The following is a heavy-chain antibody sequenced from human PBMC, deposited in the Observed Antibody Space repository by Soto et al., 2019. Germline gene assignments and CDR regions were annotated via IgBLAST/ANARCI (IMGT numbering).Heavy chain of an antibody. CDR3: ARGDCISTSCYGAYWFDP. CDR1: GVSLSSGGYY. Sequence: PSETLSLTCTVSGVSLSSGGYYWSWIRQHPGKGLEWIGYTYYSGSTYYNPSLKSRVTISVDTSKNQFSLKLSSVTAADTAVYYCARGDCISTSCYGAYWFDPWGQGTLVTVSS. D-gene: IGHD2-2*01. CDR2: TYYSGST. J-gene: IGHJ5*02. V-gene: IGHV4-31*03.